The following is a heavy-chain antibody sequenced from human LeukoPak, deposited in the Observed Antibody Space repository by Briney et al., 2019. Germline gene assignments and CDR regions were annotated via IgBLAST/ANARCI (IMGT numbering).Heavy chain of an antibody. D-gene: IGHD3-10*01. CDR1: GFTFDGYA. Sequence: GRSLRLSCAASGFTFDGYAMHWVRQAPGKGLEWVSGISWNSGSIGYADSVKGRFTISRDNAKNSLYLQMNSLRAEDTALYYCAKENSGYFDYWGQGTLVTVSS. CDR3: AKENSGYFDY. V-gene: IGHV3-9*01. J-gene: IGHJ4*02. CDR2: ISWNSGSI.